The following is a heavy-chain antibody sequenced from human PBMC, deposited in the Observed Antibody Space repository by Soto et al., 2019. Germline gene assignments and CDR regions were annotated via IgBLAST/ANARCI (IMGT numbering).Heavy chain of an antibody. Sequence: QVQLVQSGAEVKMPGASVRVSCKSSGYPFTHYGITWIRQAPGQGLEWMGWISPFNGNTNYGQTVQGRVTLTTETSTRTLYMELRSLRSDDTAVYYCARDQSFDRTYYYGIDVWGQGTTVTVSS. CDR1: GYPFTHYG. V-gene: IGHV1-18*01. CDR3: ARDQSFDRTYYYGIDV. J-gene: IGHJ6*02. CDR2: ISPFNGNT.